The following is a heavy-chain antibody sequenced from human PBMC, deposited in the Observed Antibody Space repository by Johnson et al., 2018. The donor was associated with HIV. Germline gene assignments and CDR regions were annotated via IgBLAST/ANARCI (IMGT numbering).Heavy chain of an antibody. Sequence: VQLVESGGGLVQPGGSLRLSCAASGFTFSSYAMSWVRQAPGKGLEWVSAISGSGGSTYYADSVKGRFTISRDNSKNSLYLQMNSLRAEDTALYYCARGVYYYDSSGYQSAFDIWGQGTMVTVSS. V-gene: IGHV3-23*04. CDR2: ISGSGGST. CDR3: ARGVYYYDSSGYQSAFDI. CDR1: GFTFSSYA. D-gene: IGHD3-22*01. J-gene: IGHJ3*02.